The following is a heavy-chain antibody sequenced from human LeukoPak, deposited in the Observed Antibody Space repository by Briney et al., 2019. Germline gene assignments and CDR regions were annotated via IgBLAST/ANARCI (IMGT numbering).Heavy chain of an antibody. D-gene: IGHD3-22*01. J-gene: IGHJ4*02. V-gene: IGHV6-1*01. CDR2: TYYRSKWYN. CDR1: GDSVSSNSAA. Sequence: SQTLSLTCAISGDSVSSNSAAWNWIRQSPSRGLEWLRRTYYRSKWYNDYAVSVKSRITINPDTSKNQFSLQLNSVTPEDTAVYYCARELYYYDSSGYYLYYFDYWGQGTLVTVSS. CDR3: ARELYYYDSSGYYLYYFDY.